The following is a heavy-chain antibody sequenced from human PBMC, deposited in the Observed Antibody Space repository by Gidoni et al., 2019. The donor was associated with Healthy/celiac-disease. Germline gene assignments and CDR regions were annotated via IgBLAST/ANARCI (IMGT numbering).Heavy chain of an antibody. J-gene: IGHJ6*02. Sequence: QVQLVESGGGVVQPGRSLRLSCAASGFTFSSYAMHWVRQAQGKGLAWVAVISYDGSNKDYADYVKGRFTISRDNSKNTLYLQMNSLRDEDTAVYYCARDRNIVVVTASYYYYYGMDVWGQGTTVTVSS. CDR3: ARDRNIVVVTASYYYYYGMDV. D-gene: IGHD2-21*02. CDR1: GFTFSSYA. CDR2: ISYDGSNK. V-gene: IGHV3-30*01.